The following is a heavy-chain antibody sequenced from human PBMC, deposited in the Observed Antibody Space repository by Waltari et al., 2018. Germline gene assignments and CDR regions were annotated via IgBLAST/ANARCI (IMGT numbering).Heavy chain of an antibody. CDR3: ARDRWELRDYYYYYYMDV. V-gene: IGHV4-4*07. CDR1: GGSLRRYY. J-gene: IGHJ6*03. D-gene: IGHD1-26*01. CDR2: IYTSGST. Sequence: QVQLQESGPGLVKPSATLSLTCTVSGGSLRRYYRSCVRPPAGKGLEWIGRIYTSGSTNYNPSLKSRVTMSVDTSKNQFSLKLSSVTAADTAVYYCARDRWELRDYYYYYYMDVWGKGTTVTISS.